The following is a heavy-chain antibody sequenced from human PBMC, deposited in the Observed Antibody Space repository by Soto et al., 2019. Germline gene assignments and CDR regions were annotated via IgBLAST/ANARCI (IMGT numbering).Heavy chain of an antibody. Sequence: SETLSLTCAVSGGSISSGGYSWSWIRQPPGKGLEWIGYIYHSGSTYYNPSLKSRVTISVDRSKNQFSLKLSSVTAADTAVYYCARVSRAAFSMNWFDPWGQGTLVTVSS. CDR2: IYHSGST. V-gene: IGHV4-30-2*01. CDR3: ARVSRAAFSMNWFDP. D-gene: IGHD6-13*01. CDR1: GGSISSGGYS. J-gene: IGHJ5*02.